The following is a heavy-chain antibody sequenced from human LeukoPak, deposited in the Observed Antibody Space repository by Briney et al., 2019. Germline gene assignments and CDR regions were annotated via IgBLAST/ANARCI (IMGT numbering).Heavy chain of an antibody. J-gene: IGHJ3*02. D-gene: IGHD4-17*01. CDR2: IIPIFGTA. V-gene: IGHV1-69*06. CDR3: ARDLEGYGDSPDI. Sequence: SVKVSCKASGGTFSSYAISWVRQAPGQGLEWMGGIIPIFGTANYAQKFQGRVTITADKSTSTAYMELSSLRSEDTAVYYCARDLEGYGDSPDIWGQGTLVTVSS. CDR1: GGTFSSYA.